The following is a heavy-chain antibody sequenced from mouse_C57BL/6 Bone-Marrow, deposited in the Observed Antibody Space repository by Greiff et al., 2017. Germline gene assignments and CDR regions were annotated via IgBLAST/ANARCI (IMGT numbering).Heavy chain of an antibody. CDR2: INPSNGGT. J-gene: IGHJ2*01. Sequence: QVQLQQPGTELVKPGASVKLSKASGYTFTSYWMHWVKQRPGQGLEWIGNINPSNGGTNYNEKFKSKATLTVDKSSSTAYMQLSSLTSEDSAVYYCARKLPFDYWGQGTTLTVSS. V-gene: IGHV1-53*01. CDR1: GYTFTSYW. D-gene: IGHD2-1*01. CDR3: ARKLPFDY.